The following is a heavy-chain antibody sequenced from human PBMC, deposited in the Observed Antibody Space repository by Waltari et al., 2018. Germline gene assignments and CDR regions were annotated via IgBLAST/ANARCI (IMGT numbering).Heavy chain of an antibody. Sequence: VQLVQSGAEVKKPGASVKVSCKASGYTFTSYDINWVRQATGQGLEWMGWRRPDGGKTGYGRKFQGRVTMTRNTVRSTAYKGLSSRGSEDTAGYYCGIGAYGGGDCYTGYFQYWGQGTRVTVSS. V-gene: IGHV1-8*01. J-gene: IGHJ1*01. CDR3: GIGAYGGGDCYTGYFQY. CDR1: GYTFTSYD. CDR2: RRPDGGKT. D-gene: IGHD2-21*02.